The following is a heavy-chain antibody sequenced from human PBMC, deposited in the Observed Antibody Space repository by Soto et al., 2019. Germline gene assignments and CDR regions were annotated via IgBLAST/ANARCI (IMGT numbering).Heavy chain of an antibody. CDR1: GFTFSSYG. CDR2: ISYDGSNK. CDR3: AKRLEGYYYGSGSYSLDY. Sequence: LRLSCAASGFTFSSYGMHWVRQAPGKGLEWVAVISYDGSNKYYADSVKGRFTISRDNSKNTLYLQMNSLRAEDTAVYYCAKRLEGYYYGSGSYSLDYWGQGTLVTVSS. V-gene: IGHV3-30*18. D-gene: IGHD3-10*01. J-gene: IGHJ4*02.